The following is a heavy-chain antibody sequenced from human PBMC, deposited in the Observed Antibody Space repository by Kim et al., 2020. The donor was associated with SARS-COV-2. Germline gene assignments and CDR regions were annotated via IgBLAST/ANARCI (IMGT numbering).Heavy chain of an antibody. CDR2: IIPIFGTA. CDR1: GGTFSSYA. J-gene: IGHJ4*02. Sequence: SVKVSCKASGGTFSSYAISWVRQAPGQGLEWMGGIIPIFGTANYAQKFQGRVTITADESTSTAYMELSSLRSEDTAVYYCARAAHYYDSSGYYFDYWGQGTLVTVSS. V-gene: IGHV1-69*13. CDR3: ARAAHYYDSSGYYFDY. D-gene: IGHD3-22*01.